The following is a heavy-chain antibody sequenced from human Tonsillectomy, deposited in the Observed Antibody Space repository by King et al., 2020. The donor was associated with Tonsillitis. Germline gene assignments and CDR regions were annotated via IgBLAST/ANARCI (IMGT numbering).Heavy chain of an antibody. J-gene: IGHJ6*02. D-gene: IGHD3-22*01. CDR3: AKGKMVMGYGMDV. CDR2: ISYDGSNK. V-gene: IGHV3-30*18. CDR1: GFTFSSYG. Sequence: VQLVESGGGVVQPGRSLRLSCAASGFTFSSYGMHWVRQAPGKGLEWVAVISYDGSNKYYADSVKDRFTISRDNSKNTLYLQMNSLRAEDTAVYYCAKGKMVMGYGMDVWGQGTTVTVSS.